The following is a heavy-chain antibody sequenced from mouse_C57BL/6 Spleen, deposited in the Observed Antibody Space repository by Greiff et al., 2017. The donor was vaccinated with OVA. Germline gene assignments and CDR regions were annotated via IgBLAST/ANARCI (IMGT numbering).Heavy chain of an antibody. D-gene: IGHD1-1*01. CDR3: AREGNYYGSSYYFDY. V-gene: IGHV5-17*01. Sequence: EVKLQESGGGLVKPGGSLKLSCAASGFTFSDYGMHWVRQAPEKGLEWVAYISSGSSTIYYADTVKGRFTISRDNAKNTLFLQMTSLRSEDTAMYYCAREGNYYGSSYYFDYWGQGTTLTVSS. J-gene: IGHJ2*01. CDR2: ISSGSSTI. CDR1: GFTFSDYG.